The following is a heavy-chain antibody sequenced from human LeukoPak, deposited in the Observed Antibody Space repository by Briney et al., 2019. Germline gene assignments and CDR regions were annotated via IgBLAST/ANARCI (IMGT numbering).Heavy chain of an antibody. CDR3: ARCSPDEYDYDSSGAFDI. D-gene: IGHD3-22*01. Sequence: SETLSLTCTVSGGSISSYYWSWIRQLAGKGLEWIGRIYTSGSTNYNPSLKSRVTMSVDTSKNQFSLKLSSVTAADTAVYYCARCSPDEYDYDSSGAFDIWGQGTMVTVSS. J-gene: IGHJ3*02. CDR1: GGSISSYY. CDR2: IYTSGST. V-gene: IGHV4-4*07.